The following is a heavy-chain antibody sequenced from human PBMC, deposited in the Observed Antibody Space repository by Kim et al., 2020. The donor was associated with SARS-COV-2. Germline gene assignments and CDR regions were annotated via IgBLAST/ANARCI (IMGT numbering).Heavy chain of an antibody. V-gene: IGHV1-69*13. CDR1: GGTFSSYA. CDR3: ARDHPPLPIAVAGPNWFDP. J-gene: IGHJ5*02. D-gene: IGHD6-19*01. CDR2: IIPIFGTA. Sequence: SVKVSCKASGGTFSSYAISWVRQAPGQGLEWMGGIIPIFGTANYAQKFQGRVTITADESTSTAYMELSSLRSEDTAVYYCARDHPPLPIAVAGPNWFDPWGQGTLVTVSS.